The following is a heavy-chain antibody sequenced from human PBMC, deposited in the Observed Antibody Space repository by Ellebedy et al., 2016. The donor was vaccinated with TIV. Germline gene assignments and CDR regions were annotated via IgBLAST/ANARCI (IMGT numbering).Heavy chain of an antibody. D-gene: IGHD6-19*01. J-gene: IGHJ6*02. Sequence: GESLKISXAASGFTFSSYSMNWVRQAPGKGLEWVSYISSSSSTIYYADSVKGRFIISRDNAKNSLYLQMNSLRDEDTAVYYCASSGWGKSYYGMDVWGQGTTVTVSS. CDR3: ASSGWGKSYYGMDV. V-gene: IGHV3-48*02. CDR1: GFTFSSYS. CDR2: ISSSSSTI.